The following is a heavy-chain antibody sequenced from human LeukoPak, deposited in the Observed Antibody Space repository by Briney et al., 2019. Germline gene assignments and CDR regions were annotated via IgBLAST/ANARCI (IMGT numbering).Heavy chain of an antibody. D-gene: IGHD6-19*01. J-gene: IGHJ4*02. CDR3: ARSTVFYSSGWYGGHFDY. V-gene: IGHV4-4*07. CDR2: IYTSGST. Sequence: SETLSLTCTVSGGSISSYYWSWIRQPAGKGLEWIGRIYTSGSTNYNPSLKSRVTMSVDTSKNQFSLKLSSVTAADTAVYYCARSTVFYSSGWYGGHFDYWGQGTLVTVSS. CDR1: GGSISSYY.